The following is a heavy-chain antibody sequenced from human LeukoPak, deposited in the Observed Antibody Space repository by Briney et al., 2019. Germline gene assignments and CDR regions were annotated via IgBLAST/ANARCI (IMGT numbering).Heavy chain of an antibody. J-gene: IGHJ1*01. CDR2: IKSDGKK. Sequence: PGGSLRLSCAASGFIFSSYWMHWVRHAPGKGVVWVSSIKSDGKKNYADSVKGRLTISRDNAKTTVSLQMNSLRAEDTGVYYCARAPSEIGGYYPEYFRHWGQGTLVTVSS. V-gene: IGHV3-74*01. D-gene: IGHD3-22*01. CDR1: GFIFSSYW. CDR3: ARAPSEIGGYYPEYFRH.